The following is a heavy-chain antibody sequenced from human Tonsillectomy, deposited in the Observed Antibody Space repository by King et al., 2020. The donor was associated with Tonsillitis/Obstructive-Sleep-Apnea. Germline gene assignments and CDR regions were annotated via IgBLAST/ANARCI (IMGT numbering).Heavy chain of an antibody. J-gene: IGHJ4*02. Sequence: VQLVESGGGVVQPERSLRLSCAASGFTFSTFGMHWVRQAPGKRLEWVAIISYDGSNKYYADSVKGRFTISRDNSKNTLYLQMNSLRAEDTAVYYCAKDRYYYDSSGYFFDYWGQGTLVTVSS. V-gene: IGHV3-30*18. CDR1: GFTFSTFG. D-gene: IGHD3-22*01. CDR3: AKDRYYYDSSGYFFDY. CDR2: ISYDGSNK.